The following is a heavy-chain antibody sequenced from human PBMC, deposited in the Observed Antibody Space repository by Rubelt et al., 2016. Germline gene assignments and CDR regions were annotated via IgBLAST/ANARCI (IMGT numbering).Heavy chain of an antibody. CDR1: GYTFPDYG. V-gene: IGHV1-18*01. Sequence: QVQMVQSAGEVKKPGASVKVSCTASGYTFPDYGISWVRQAPGQGLEWVGWISAYYGDTRYAQKFQGRVALTRDIATLTVYMDLRSLRSDDTAGYYCARERDDYGDYWGQGTLVTVSS. CDR3: ARERDDYGDY. CDR2: ISAYYGDT. J-gene: IGHJ4*02. D-gene: IGHD5-24*01.